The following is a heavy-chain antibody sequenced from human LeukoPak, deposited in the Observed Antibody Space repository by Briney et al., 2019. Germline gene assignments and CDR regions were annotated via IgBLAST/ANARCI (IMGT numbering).Heavy chain of an antibody. V-gene: IGHV3-30-3*01. D-gene: IGHD3-3*01. CDR1: GFTFSSYA. J-gene: IGHJ4*02. CDR3: AGDDLVGYDFWSGYSGY. CDR2: ISYDGSNK. Sequence: GGSLRLSCAASGFTFSSYAMHWVRQAPGKGLEWVAVISYDGSNKYYADSVKGRFTISRDNSKNTLYLQMNSLRAEDTAVYYCAGDDLVGYDFWSGYSGYWGQGTLVTVSS.